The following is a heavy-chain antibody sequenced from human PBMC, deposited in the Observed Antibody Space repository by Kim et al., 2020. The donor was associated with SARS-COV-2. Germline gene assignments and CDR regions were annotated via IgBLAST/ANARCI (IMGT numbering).Heavy chain of an antibody. D-gene: IGHD3-3*01. Sequence: SETLSLTCTVSGGSISSYYWSWIRQPPGKGLEWIGYIYYSGSTNYNPSLKSRVTISVDTSKNQYSLRLSSVTAADTAVYYCARGSSLTIFGAVGWFDPWGHGTLVTVSS. CDR1: GGSISSYY. V-gene: IGHV4-59*01. J-gene: IGHJ5*02. CDR3: ARGSSLTIFGAVGWFDP. CDR2: IYYSGST.